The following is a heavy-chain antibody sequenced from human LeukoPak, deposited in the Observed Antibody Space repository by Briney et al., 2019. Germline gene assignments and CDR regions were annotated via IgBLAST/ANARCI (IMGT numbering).Heavy chain of an antibody. D-gene: IGHD2-2*01. CDR3: ARGVVAPRSGDYMDV. V-gene: IGHV4-4*07. CDR1: GGSISSYY. J-gene: IGHJ6*03. CDR2: IYTSGST. Sequence: PSETLSLTCTVSGGSISSYYWSWIRQPAGKGLEWIGRIYTSGSTNYNPSLKSRVTMSVDTSKNQFSLKLSSVTAADTAVYYCARGVVAPRSGDYMDVWGKGTTVTISS.